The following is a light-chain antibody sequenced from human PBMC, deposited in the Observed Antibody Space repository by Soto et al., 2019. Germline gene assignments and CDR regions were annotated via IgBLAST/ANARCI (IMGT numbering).Light chain of an antibody. CDR2: GAS. J-gene: IGKJ4*01. CDR1: QSVRSH. V-gene: IGKV3-15*01. Sequence: IVMTPSPATLSVSPVEGVTLSCRASQSVRSHLAWYQQKPGQPPGLLIYGASTRATGIPARFSGSGFGTEFTLNISRLEPEDFAVYYCQQYGSSPPITFGGGTKVDIK. CDR3: QQYGSSPPIT.